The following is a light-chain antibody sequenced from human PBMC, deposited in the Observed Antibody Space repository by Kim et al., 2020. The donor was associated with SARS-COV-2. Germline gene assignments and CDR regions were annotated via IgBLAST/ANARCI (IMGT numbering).Light chain of an antibody. V-gene: IGLV3-1*01. J-gene: IGLJ3*02. CDR2: QDI. CDR1: KLVNKF. Sequence: SYELTQPPSVSVSPGQTATITCSGDKLVNKFASWYHHKPGQSPVLIIYQDIKRPSGIPERFSGSNSGHTATLTISGTQAMDEADYYCQAWDTSTGLFGGGTQLTVL. CDR3: QAWDTSTGL.